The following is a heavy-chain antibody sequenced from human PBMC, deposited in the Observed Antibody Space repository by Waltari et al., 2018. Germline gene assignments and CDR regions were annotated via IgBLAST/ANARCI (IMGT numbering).Heavy chain of an antibody. CDR3: ARDEIHVGPTNVGVTLDY. CDR1: GFTLSPYS. J-gene: IGHJ4*02. Sequence: EVHLVESGGGLVKPGGSLRLSCVVSGFTLSPYSMTWVRQSPGKGLKWVSSISSSNYIKYADSVKGRFTISRDTTKNSLYLQMNSLRVEDTAVYHCARDEIHVGPTNVGVTLDYWGQGTLVTVSS. V-gene: IGHV3-21*01. D-gene: IGHD1-26*01. CDR2: ISSSNYI.